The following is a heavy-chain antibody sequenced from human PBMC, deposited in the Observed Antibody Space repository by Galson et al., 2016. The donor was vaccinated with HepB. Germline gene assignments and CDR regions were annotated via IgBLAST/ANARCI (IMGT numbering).Heavy chain of an antibody. CDR1: GFTFSAYS. CDR3: ARTSAANWYFDL. D-gene: IGHD6-13*01. J-gene: IGHJ2*01. V-gene: IGHV3-21*01. CDR2: ISSSDSSI. Sequence: SLRLSCAASGFTFSAYSMNWVRQAPGKVLEWVSSISSSDSSIYYADSVRGRFTISRDNAKNSLYLQMNSLRAEDTAVYYCARTSAANWYFDLWGRGTLVTVSS.